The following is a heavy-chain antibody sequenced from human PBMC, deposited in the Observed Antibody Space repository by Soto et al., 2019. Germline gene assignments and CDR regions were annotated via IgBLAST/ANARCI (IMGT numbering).Heavy chain of an antibody. CDR1: GFTVSSNY. CDR3: ARDLRTLYGMDV. CDR2: IYSGDTT. J-gene: IGHJ6*02. V-gene: IGHV3-53*01. Sequence: EVQLVESGGGLIQPGGSLRLSCAASGFTVSSNYMSWVRQAAGKGLEWVSVIYSGDTTYYADSVKGRFTSSRDHSKYTLYLLMNSLRAADTAVYYCARDLRTLYGMDVWGQGTTVTVSS.